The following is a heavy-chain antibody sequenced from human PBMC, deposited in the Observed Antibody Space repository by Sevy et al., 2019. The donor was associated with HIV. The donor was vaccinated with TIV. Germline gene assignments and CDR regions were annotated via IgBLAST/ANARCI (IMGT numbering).Heavy chain of an antibody. CDR3: ARGIYGSGSRLGLGY. D-gene: IGHD3-10*01. V-gene: IGHV3-7*01. CDR2: MRQDGNEK. CDR1: GFTFSSYW. J-gene: IGHJ4*02. Sequence: GGSLRLSCAASGFTFSSYWMTWVRQAPGKGLEWVANMRQDGNEKYYVDSMKGRFTISRDNAKNSLYLQMNSLRAEDTAVSYCARGIYGSGSRLGLGYWGQGTLVTVSS.